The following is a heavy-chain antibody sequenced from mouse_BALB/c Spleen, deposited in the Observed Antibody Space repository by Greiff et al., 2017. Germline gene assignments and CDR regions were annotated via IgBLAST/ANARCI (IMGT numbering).Heavy chain of an antibody. CDR2: ISSGSSTI. CDR1: GFTFSSFG. CDR3: ARQYGNYFDY. D-gene: IGHD2-10*02. J-gene: IGHJ2*01. Sequence: EVNLVESGGGLVQPGGSRKLSCAASGFTFSSFGMHWVRQAPEKGLEWVAYISSGSSTIYYADTVKGRFTISRDNPKNTLFLQMTSLRSEDTAMYYCARQYGNYFDYWGQGTTLTVSS. V-gene: IGHV5-17*02.